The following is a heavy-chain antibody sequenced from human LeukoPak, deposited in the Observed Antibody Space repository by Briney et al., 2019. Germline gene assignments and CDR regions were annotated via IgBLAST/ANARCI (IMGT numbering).Heavy chain of an antibody. D-gene: IGHD6-13*01. Sequence: GGSLRLSCAASGFTFSSYAMSWVRQAPWKGLEWVSAISGSGGSTYYADSVKGRFTISRDNSKNTLYLQMNSLRAEDTAVYYCAKGSSWSRGTFDYWGQGTLVTVSS. CDR1: GFTFSSYA. V-gene: IGHV3-23*01. CDR3: AKGSSWSRGTFDY. J-gene: IGHJ4*02. CDR2: ISGSGGST.